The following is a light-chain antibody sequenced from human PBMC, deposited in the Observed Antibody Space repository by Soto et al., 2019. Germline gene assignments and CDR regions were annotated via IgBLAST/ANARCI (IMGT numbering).Light chain of an antibody. V-gene: IGLV1-44*01. CDR3: AAWNDTLNAAV. Sequence: QSVLTQPNSASGTPGQRVTISCSGSSSNIGSHTLNWYQQLPGSAPSLLIYSDNQRPSGVPDRFSGSTSGTSASLAISGLQSEDEAEYYCAAWNDTLNAAVFGGGTKLTLL. CDR2: SDN. CDR1: SSNIGSHT. J-gene: IGLJ2*01.